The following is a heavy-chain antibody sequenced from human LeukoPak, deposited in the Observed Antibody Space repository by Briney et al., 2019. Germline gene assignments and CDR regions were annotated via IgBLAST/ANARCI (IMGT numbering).Heavy chain of an antibody. CDR3: ARAGAYHFDN. J-gene: IGHJ4*02. D-gene: IGHD3-16*01. CDR2: INTDTRGT. V-gene: IGHV3-74*01. Sequence: TGGSLRLSCAASGFTFSDYWMHWVRQPPGKGLVWVSIINTDTRGTYYADSVKGRFTISRDNAKNTLYLQMNSLRAEDTAVYYCARAGAYHFDNWGQGTLVTVSS. CDR1: GFTFSDYW.